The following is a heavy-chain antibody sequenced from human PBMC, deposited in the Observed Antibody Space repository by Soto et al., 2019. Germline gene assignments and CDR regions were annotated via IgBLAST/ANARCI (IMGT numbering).Heavy chain of an antibody. Sequence: GRLMRVSCAAAGFTCSSYAMNWVRQAPGKGLEWVSVISGSGSNTYYADSVKGRFTISRDNSKNTLYLQMNSLRAVDTAVYSCAKGTSSCPYFYDYWGQGTLVTVPS. V-gene: IGHV3-23*01. D-gene: IGHD2-2*01. CDR2: ISGSGSNT. CDR1: GFTCSSYA. J-gene: IGHJ4*02. CDR3: AKGTSSCPYFYDY.